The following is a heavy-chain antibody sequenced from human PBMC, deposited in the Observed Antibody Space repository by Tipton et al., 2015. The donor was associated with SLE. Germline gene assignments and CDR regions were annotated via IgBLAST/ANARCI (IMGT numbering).Heavy chain of an antibody. J-gene: IGHJ4*02. D-gene: IGHD3-22*01. Sequence: LRLSCTVSGGSISSSSYYWGWIRQPPGKGLEWIGSISHSGNIYYNPSVKSRVSMSIDTSRNDVFLSLSSVTAADTAVYYCARHDYDSNGYYQHYFDYWGQGTLVTVSS. CDR3: ARHDYDSNGYYQHYFDY. CDR1: GGSISSSSYY. V-gene: IGHV4-39*01. CDR2: ISHSGNI.